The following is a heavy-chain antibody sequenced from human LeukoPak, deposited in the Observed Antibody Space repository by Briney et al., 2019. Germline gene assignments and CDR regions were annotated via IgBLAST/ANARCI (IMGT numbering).Heavy chain of an antibody. Sequence: ASVKVSCKASGYTFTGYYMHWVRQAPGQGLEWMGRINPNSGGTNYARKFQGRVTMTRDASISTAYMELSRLRSDDTAVYYCARDRAGRDGYNPFGYWGQGTLVTVSS. D-gene: IGHD5-24*01. CDR1: GYTFTGYY. CDR3: ARDRAGRDGYNPFGY. V-gene: IGHV1-2*06. CDR2: INPNSGGT. J-gene: IGHJ4*02.